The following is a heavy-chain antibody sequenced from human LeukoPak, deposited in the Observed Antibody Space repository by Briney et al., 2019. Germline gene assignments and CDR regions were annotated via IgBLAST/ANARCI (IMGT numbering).Heavy chain of an antibody. Sequence: SETLSLTCTVSGGSISSYYWSWIRQPAGKGLEWIGRIYTSGSTNYNPSLKSRVTISVDTSKNQFSLKLSSVTAADTAVYYCARGAYYDILTGSLGAFDIWGQGTMVTVSS. CDR3: ARGAYYDILTGSLGAFDI. V-gene: IGHV4-4*07. CDR1: GGSISSYY. J-gene: IGHJ3*02. CDR2: IYTSGST. D-gene: IGHD3-9*01.